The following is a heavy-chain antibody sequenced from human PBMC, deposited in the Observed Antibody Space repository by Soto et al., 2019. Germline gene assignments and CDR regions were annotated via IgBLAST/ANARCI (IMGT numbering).Heavy chain of an antibody. D-gene: IGHD6-13*01. CDR1: GFTVSSNY. CDR3: ARASLAAAGYFPFDY. V-gene: IGHV3-53*04. Sequence: EVQLVESGGGLVQPGGSLRLSCAASGFTVSSNYMSWVRQAPGKGLEWVSVIYSGGSTYYADSVKGRFTISRHNSKNTLYLQMNSLRAEDTAVYYCARASLAAAGYFPFDYWGQGTLVTVSS. CDR2: IYSGGST. J-gene: IGHJ4*02.